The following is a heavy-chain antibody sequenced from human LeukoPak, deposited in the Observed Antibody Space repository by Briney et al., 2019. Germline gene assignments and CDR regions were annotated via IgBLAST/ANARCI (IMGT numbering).Heavy chain of an antibody. CDR3: ARPAGGYYDSSGYGAYDY. V-gene: IGHV5-51*01. D-gene: IGHD3-22*01. CDR2: IYPGDSDT. CDR1: GYSFTSYW. J-gene: IGHJ4*02. Sequence: GESLKISCKGSGYSFTSYWIGWVRQMPGKGLEWMGIIYPGDSDTRYSPSFQGQVTISADKSISTAYLQWSSLKASDTAMYYCARPAGGYYDSSGYGAYDYWGQGTLVTVSS.